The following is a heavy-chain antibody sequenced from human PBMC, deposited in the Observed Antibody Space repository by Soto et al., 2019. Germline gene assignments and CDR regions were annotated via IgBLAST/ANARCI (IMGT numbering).Heavy chain of an antibody. Sequence: QVQLVESGGGVVQPGRSLRLSCAASGFTFSSYAMHWVRQAPVKGLEWVAVISYDGSNKYYADSVNGRFNISRDNSKNTLYLQMNSLRAEDTAVYDCARDLKGVEYSGSYVGAGGYWGQGTLVTVSS. J-gene: IGHJ4*02. CDR3: ARDLKGVEYSGSYVGAGGY. D-gene: IGHD1-26*01. CDR1: GFTFSSYA. CDR2: ISYDGSNK. V-gene: IGHV3-30-3*01.